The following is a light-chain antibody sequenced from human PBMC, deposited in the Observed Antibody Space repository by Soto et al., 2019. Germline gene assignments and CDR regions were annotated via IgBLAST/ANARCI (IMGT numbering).Light chain of an antibody. Sequence: EIVVTQSPATLSVSPGERVTLSCRASQSVSSSLAWYQQRPGQAPRLLIYDTSTRAAGIAARFSGSGSGTEFTLTISSLQSEDSATYYCQQFQTYPLTFGGGTKMQIK. J-gene: IGKJ4*01. CDR1: QSVSSS. CDR3: QQFQTYPLT. CDR2: DTS. V-gene: IGKV3-15*01.